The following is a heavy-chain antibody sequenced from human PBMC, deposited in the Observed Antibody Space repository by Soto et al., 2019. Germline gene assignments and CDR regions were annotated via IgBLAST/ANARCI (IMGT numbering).Heavy chain of an antibody. D-gene: IGHD1-1*01. CDR3: ARAKTTTIRAFDI. Sequence: PGGSLRLSCAASGFTFSSFAMTWVRQAPGKGLEWVSGISASGGSTYYVDSVKGQFTISRDNSKDTLSLQMNSLRAEDTAIYYCARAKTTTIRAFDIWGRGTMVTVSS. CDR2: ISASGGST. V-gene: IGHV3-23*01. CDR1: GFTFSSFA. J-gene: IGHJ3*02.